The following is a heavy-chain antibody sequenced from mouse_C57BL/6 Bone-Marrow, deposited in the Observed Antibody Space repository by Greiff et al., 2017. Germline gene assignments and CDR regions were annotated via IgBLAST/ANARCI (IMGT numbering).Heavy chain of an antibody. CDR3: ARDV. CDR1: GFTFSSYA. CDR2: ISAGGSYT. Sequence: EVKLVESGGGLVKPGGSLKLSCAASGFTFSSYAMSWVRQTPEKRLEWVATISAGGSYTYYPDNVKGRFTISRDNAKNNLYLQMSHLKSEDTAMYYCARDVWGTGTTVTVSS. J-gene: IGHJ1*03. V-gene: IGHV5-4*01.